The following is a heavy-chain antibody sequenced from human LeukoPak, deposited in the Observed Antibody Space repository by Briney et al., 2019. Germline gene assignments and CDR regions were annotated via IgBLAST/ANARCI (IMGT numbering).Heavy chain of an antibody. CDR3: ASGYSPSLGYYYYYMDV. D-gene: IGHD5-18*01. J-gene: IGHJ6*03. CDR2: IKQDGSEK. Sequence: GGSLRLSCAASGFTFSDAWMSWVRQAPGRGLEWVANIKQDGSEKYYVDSVKGRFTISRDNAKNSLYLQRISLRAEDTAVYYCASGYSPSLGYYYYYMDVWGKGTAVTVSS. CDR1: GFTFSDAW. V-gene: IGHV3-7*01.